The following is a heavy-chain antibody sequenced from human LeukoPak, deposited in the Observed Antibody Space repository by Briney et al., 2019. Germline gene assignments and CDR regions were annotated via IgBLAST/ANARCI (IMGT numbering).Heavy chain of an antibody. CDR3: AKNEGRWAAYNDY. J-gene: IGHJ4*02. V-gene: IGHV3-7*01. D-gene: IGHD4-23*01. CDR2: IQQHGSET. CDR1: GFTFSNYW. Sequence: GGSLRLSCEGSGFTFSNYWMSWVRQAPGKGLEWVANIQQHGSETYYGDSVKGRFTISRDGSKNTLFLQMDGLRAEDTAVYYCAKNEGRWAAYNDYWGQGTLVTVSS.